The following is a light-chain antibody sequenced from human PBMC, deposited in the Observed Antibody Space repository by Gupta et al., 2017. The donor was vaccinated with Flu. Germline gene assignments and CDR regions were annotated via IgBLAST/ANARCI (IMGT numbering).Light chain of an antibody. CDR3: QQYYSYLPIT. CDR2: AAS. Sequence: AIRMIQSPSSFSASTGDRVTITCRASQGISSYLAWYQQKPGKAPKLLIYAASTLQSGVPSRFSGSGSGTDFTLTISCLQSEDFATYYCQQYYSYLPITFGQGTRLEIK. V-gene: IGKV1-8*01. J-gene: IGKJ5*01. CDR1: QGISSY.